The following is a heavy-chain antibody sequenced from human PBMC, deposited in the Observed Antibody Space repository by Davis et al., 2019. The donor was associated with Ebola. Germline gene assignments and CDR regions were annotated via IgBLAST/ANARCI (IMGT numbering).Heavy chain of an antibody. V-gene: IGHV3-48*02. CDR3: ARGGPEGRQTAPWGYGSPEGYYYYYGMDV. CDR2: ISSSSSTI. CDR1: GFTFSSYS. J-gene: IGHJ6*02. Sequence: GESLKISCAASGFTFSSYSMNWVRQAPGKGLEWVSYISSSSSTIYYADSVKGRFTISRDNAKNSLYLQMNSLRDEDTAVYYSARGGPEGRQTAPWGYGSPEGYYYYYGMDVWGQGTTVTVSS. D-gene: IGHD3-10*01.